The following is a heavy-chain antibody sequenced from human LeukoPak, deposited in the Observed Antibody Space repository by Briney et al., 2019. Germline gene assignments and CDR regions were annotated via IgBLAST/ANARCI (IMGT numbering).Heavy chain of an antibody. J-gene: IGHJ4*02. CDR2: FYHSGST. V-gene: IGHV4-59*01. D-gene: IGHD1-26*01. Sequence: PSETLSLTCTVSGGSISSYYWSWIRQPPGKGLELIGYFYHSGSTNYNPSLKGRVTISVDTSKNQFSLNLRSVTAADTAVYYCARGEDLGYYFDYWGQGTLVTVSS. CDR3: ARGEDLGYYFDY. CDR1: GGSISSYY.